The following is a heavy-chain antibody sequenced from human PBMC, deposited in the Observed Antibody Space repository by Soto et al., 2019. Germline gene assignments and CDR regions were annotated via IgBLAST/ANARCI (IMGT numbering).Heavy chain of an antibody. CDR2: IWYDGSNK. CDR1: GFTFSSYG. CDR3: ARGLVARASDRSWYYGY. J-gene: IGHJ4*02. D-gene: IGHD6-13*01. Sequence: GGSLRLSCAASGFTFSSYGMHWVRQAPGKGLEWVAVIWYDGSNKYYADSVKGRFTISRDNSKNTLYLQMNSLRAEDTAVYYCARGLVARASDRSWYYGYWGQGTLVTVSS. V-gene: IGHV3-33*01.